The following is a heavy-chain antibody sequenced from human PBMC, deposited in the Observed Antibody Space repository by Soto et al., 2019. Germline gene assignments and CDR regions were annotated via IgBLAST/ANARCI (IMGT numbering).Heavy chain of an antibody. CDR2: INHSGST. CDR1: CGSFSGYY. V-gene: IGHV4-34*01. D-gene: IGHD3-10*01. Sequence: PSETLSLTCAVYCGSFSGYYWSWIRQPPGKGLEWIGEINHSGSTNYNPSLKSRVTISVDTSKNQFSLKLSSVTAADTAVYYCARGQYGSGSSRLFYYYYYMDVWGKGTTVTVSS. CDR3: ARGQYGSGSSRLFYYYYYMDV. J-gene: IGHJ6*03.